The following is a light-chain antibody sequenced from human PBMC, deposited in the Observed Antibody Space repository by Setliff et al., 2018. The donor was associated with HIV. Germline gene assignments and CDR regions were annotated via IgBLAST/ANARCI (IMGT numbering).Light chain of an antibody. CDR2: EVN. CDR1: INNIGSYNR. V-gene: IGLV2-23*02. CDR3: CSYVGSVV. Sequence: QSALTQPPSVSGSPGQSIIISCTGTINNIGSYNRVSWYQQRPGTAPKLIIFEVNRRPSGVSNRFSGSKSGSTASLAISGLQADDEGDYYCCSYVGSVVFGGGTKVTVL. J-gene: IGLJ2*01.